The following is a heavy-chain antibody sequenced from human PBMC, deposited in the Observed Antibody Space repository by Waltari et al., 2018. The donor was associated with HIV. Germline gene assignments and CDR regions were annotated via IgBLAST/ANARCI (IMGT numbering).Heavy chain of an antibody. V-gene: IGHV4-61*02. CDR2: LYTSGNT. CDR1: GGSINSGSYY. J-gene: IGHJ6*02. Sequence: QVQLQESGPGLVKPSQTLSLTCTVSGGSINSGSYYWNWIRQPAGKGLEWIERLYTSGNTNYNPSLKSRVTITVDTSKNQFSLRLSSVTASDTGIYYCTRTSTGSDYYYEVDVWGQGTTVTVS. D-gene: IGHD3-22*01. CDR3: TRTSTGSDYYYEVDV.